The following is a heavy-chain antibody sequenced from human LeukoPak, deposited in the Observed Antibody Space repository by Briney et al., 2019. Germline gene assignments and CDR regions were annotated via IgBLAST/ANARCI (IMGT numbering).Heavy chain of an antibody. Sequence: SETLSLTCTVSGGSISSYYWSWIRQPPGKGLEWIGEINHSGSTNYNPSLKSRVTISVDTSKNQFSLKLSSVTAADTAVYYCARLSPYSSGWYRSGGWFDPWGQGTLVTVSS. CDR3: ARLSPYSSGWYRSGGWFDP. D-gene: IGHD6-19*01. V-gene: IGHV4-34*01. CDR2: INHSGST. J-gene: IGHJ5*02. CDR1: GGSISSYY.